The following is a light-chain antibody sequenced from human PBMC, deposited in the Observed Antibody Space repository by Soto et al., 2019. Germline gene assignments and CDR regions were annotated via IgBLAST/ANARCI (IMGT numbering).Light chain of an antibody. CDR1: QSISTY. CDR2: AAS. J-gene: IGKJ2*01. CDR3: QQSYSTPYT. V-gene: IGKV1-39*01. Sequence: DIQMTQSPSSLSASVGDRVTITCRASQSISTYLNWYQHKPGKAPKLLLYAASSLQSGVPSRFSGSGSGTDFTLTISSLQPEDFAIYYCQQSYSTPYTFGQGTKLEIK.